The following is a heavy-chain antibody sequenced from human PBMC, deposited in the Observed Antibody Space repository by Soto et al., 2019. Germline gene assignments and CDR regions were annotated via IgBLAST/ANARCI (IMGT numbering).Heavy chain of an antibody. J-gene: IGHJ5*02. Sequence: QVHLVQSGAEVKKPGASVKVSCKASGFTFTSYAITWVRQAPGQGLEWMGWISAYNGNTNYAQKLQGRVTMTTDTSTSTAYMELGSLTSDDTAVYYCARDFTGWPPDGVDPWGQGTLVTVSS. D-gene: IGHD3-16*01. CDR2: ISAYNGNT. CDR3: ARDFTGWPPDGVDP. CDR1: GFTFTSYA. V-gene: IGHV1-18*01.